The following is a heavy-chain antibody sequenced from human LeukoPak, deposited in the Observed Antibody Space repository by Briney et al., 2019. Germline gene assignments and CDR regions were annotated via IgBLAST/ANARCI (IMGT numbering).Heavy chain of an antibody. Sequence: RPSETLSLTCAVSGVSISSGGYSWSWIRQPPGKGLEWIGYTYHSGSTYYNPSLKSRVTISVDRSKNQFSLKLSSVTAADTAVYYCARDRYGSGAFDIWGQGTMVTVSS. CDR3: ARDRYGSGAFDI. CDR1: GVSISSGGYS. CDR2: TYHSGST. V-gene: IGHV4-30-2*01. D-gene: IGHD3-10*01. J-gene: IGHJ3*02.